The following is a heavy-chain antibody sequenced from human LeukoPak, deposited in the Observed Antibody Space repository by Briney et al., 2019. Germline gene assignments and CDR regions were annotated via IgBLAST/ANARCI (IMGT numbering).Heavy chain of an antibody. J-gene: IGHJ3*02. V-gene: IGHV3-30-3*01. CDR3: ARRVVATTYDAFDI. CDR2: ISYDGSNK. D-gene: IGHD5-12*01. Sequence: PGGSLRLSCAASGFTFSSYAMHWVRQAPGKGLEWVAVISYDGSNKYYADSVKGRFTISRDNSKNTLYLQMNSLRAEDTAVYYCARRVVATTYDAFDIWGQGTMVTVSS. CDR1: GFTFSSYA.